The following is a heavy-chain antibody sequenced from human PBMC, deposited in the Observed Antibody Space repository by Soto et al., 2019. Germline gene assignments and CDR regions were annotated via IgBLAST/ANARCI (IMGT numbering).Heavy chain of an antibody. CDR2: IWYDGSNK. V-gene: IGHV3-33*01. Sequence: PGGSLRLSCAAFGFTFSSYGMHWVRQAPGKGLEWVAVIWYDGSNKYYADSVKGRFTISRDNSKNTLYLQMNSLRAEDTAVYYCARDHGPEMATCEYWGQGTLVTVSS. J-gene: IGHJ4*02. CDR1: GFTFSSYG. CDR3: ARDHGPEMATCEY. D-gene: IGHD5-12*01.